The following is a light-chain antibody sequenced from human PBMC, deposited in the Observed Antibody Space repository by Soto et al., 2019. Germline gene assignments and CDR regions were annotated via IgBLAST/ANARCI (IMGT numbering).Light chain of an antibody. Sequence: DVQMTQSPSSLSALVGDSVTITCRASQSVSRYLNWYQHKPGKAPKLLINAASNLRSGVPSRFSGSGSGTDFTLTIDGLQPEDFAVYYCQQSYSTPPITFGQGTRLELK. CDR3: QQSYSTPPIT. CDR2: AAS. J-gene: IGKJ5*01. V-gene: IGKV1-39*01. CDR1: QSVSRY.